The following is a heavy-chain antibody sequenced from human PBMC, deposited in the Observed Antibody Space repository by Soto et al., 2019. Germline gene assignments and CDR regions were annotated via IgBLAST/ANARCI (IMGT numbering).Heavy chain of an antibody. D-gene: IGHD3-10*01. J-gene: IGHJ3*02. V-gene: IGHV1-69*06. CDR2: TIPVFDTA. Sequence: QVQLEQSGAEVKKPGSSVKVSCKASGGTLSDHGVSWLRQAPGQGLEWVGGTIPVFDTAKYAQKFQGRVTIAPDKSTNIAYMELSSLRSEDTAFYYCARGVYGSVNYYTGRSAFDIWGQWTMVIVS. CDR3: ARGVYGSVNYYTGRSAFDI. CDR1: GGTLSDHG.